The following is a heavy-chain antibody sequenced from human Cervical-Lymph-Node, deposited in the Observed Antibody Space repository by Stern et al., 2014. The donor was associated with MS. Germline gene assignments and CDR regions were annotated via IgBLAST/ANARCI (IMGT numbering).Heavy chain of an antibody. V-gene: IGHV3-9*01. Sequence: EVQLVESGGGLVQPGRSLRLSCAASGFSFDDYAMHWVRRTPGKGLEWASGISWNSGRIGYVDSVKGRFTISRDNAKNSLYLHMSSLKPEDTALYYCVKGGVWQLPNAFDHWGQGTLVTVSS. J-gene: IGHJ4*02. CDR2: ISWNSGRI. CDR1: GFSFDDYA. CDR3: VKGGVWQLPNAFDH. D-gene: IGHD6-6*01.